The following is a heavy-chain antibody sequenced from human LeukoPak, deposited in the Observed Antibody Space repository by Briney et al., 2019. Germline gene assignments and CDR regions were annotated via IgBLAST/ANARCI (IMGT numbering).Heavy chain of an antibody. J-gene: IGHJ4*02. CDR1: GGSISSSSYY. D-gene: IGHD3-22*01. CDR3: ARRGYDSSGYYIVY. Sequence: SETLSLTCTVSGGSISSSSYYWGWIRQPPGKGLEWIGGIYYSGSTYYNPSLKSRVTISVDTSKNQFSLKLTSVTAADTAVYYCARRGYDSSGYYIVYWGQGTLVTVSS. CDR2: IYYSGST. V-gene: IGHV4-39*01.